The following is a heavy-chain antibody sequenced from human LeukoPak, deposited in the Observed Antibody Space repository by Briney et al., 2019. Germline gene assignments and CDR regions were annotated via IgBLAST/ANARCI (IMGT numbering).Heavy chain of an antibody. J-gene: IGHJ4*02. V-gene: IGHV3-23*01. CDR3: AKLLTTVTTTEY. CDR1: GFTFGISA. Sequence: PGGSLRLSCAASGFTFGISAMSWVRQAPGKGLEWVSAISGSGSSTYYSDSVKGRFTISRDNSKNTLYLQMHSLRAEDTAVYSCAKLLTTVTTTEYWGQGTLVTVSS. CDR2: ISGSGSST. D-gene: IGHD4-17*01.